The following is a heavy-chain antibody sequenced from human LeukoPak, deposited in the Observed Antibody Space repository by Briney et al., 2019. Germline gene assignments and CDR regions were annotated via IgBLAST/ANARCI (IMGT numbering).Heavy chain of an antibody. CDR1: GGSISSYY. D-gene: IGHD4-17*01. CDR3: ARRTVTTRSFDI. J-gene: IGHJ3*02. CDR2: IYYSGST. V-gene: IGHV4-59*01. Sequence: SETLSLTCTVSGGSISSYYWSWIRQPPGKGLEWIGYIYYSGSTNYNPSLKSRVTMSVDTSKNQFSLKLSSVTAADTAVYYCARRTVTTRSFDIWGQGTMVTVSS.